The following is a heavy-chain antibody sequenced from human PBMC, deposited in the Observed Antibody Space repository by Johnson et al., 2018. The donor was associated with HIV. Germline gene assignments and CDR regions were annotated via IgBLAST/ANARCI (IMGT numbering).Heavy chain of an antibody. D-gene: IGHD7-27*01. J-gene: IGHJ3*02. CDR1: GFTFDDYG. CDR3: AKGTGDKGTIPEDAFDI. CDR2: INWSSGSI. V-gene: IGHV3-9*01. Sequence: VQLVESGGGLVQPGRSLRLSCAASGFTFDDYGMHWVRQAPGKGLEWVSGINWSSGSIGYADSVKGRFTISRDNAKNSLYLQMNSLRAEDTALFYCAKGTGDKGTIPEDAFDIWGQGTMVTVSS.